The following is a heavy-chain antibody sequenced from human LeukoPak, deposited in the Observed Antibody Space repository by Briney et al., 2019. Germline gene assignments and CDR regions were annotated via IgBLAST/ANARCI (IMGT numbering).Heavy chain of an antibody. CDR1: GYTFTSYA. J-gene: IGHJ4*02. CDR3: ARVVYGDYFFDY. D-gene: IGHD4-17*01. Sequence: SVKVSCKASGYTFTSYAISWVRQAPGQGLDWMGGIIPIFGTANYAQKFQGRVTTTADESTSTAYMELSSLRSEDTAVYYCARVVYGDYFFDYWGQGTLVTVSS. CDR2: IIPIFGTA. V-gene: IGHV1-69*13.